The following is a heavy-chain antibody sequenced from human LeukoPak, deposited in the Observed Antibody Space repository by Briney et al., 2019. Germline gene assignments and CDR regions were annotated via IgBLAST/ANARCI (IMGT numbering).Heavy chain of an antibody. CDR2: IYQVGSDI. J-gene: IGHJ4*02. V-gene: IGHV3-7*01. Sequence: GGSLGLFLAASGFPFGVLWMGWVRQAPGKGPEGVGNIYQVGSDIYYGDSVKGRFTISRDNAKNSMFQQMNSLRAEDTAVYYCARDCCASGSYDYWGQGTLVTVSS. CDR3: ARDCCASGSYDY. CDR1: GFPFGVLW. D-gene: IGHD3-10*01.